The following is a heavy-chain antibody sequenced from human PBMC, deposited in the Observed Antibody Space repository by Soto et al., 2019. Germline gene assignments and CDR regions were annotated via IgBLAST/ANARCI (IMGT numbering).Heavy chain of an antibody. CDR3: ARGIATGQLAP. CDR1: GYTFTRYT. J-gene: IGHJ4*02. D-gene: IGHD6-6*01. Sequence: QVQLVQSGAEVKKPGASVKISCKASGYTFTRYTMNWVRQAPGQRLEWMGWINPDNGNTKSSQKFQDRVIITRATSASTAYMDLSSLRSEDTAVYYCARGIATGQLAPWGQGILVTVSS. CDR2: INPDNGNT. V-gene: IGHV1-3*01.